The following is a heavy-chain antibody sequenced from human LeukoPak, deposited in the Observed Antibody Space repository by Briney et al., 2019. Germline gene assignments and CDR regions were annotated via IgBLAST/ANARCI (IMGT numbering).Heavy chain of an antibody. CDR3: ARGYCSGGSCYSVDY. CDR1: GYTFTGYY. V-gene: IGHV1-2*06. CDR2: INPNRGGT. D-gene: IGHD2-15*01. J-gene: IGHJ4*02. Sequence: ASVKVSCKASGYTFTGYYMHWVRQAPGQGLEWMGRINPNRGGTNYAQKFQGRVTMTRDTSISTAYMELSRLRSDDTAVYYCARGYCSGGSCYSVDYWGQGTLVTVSS.